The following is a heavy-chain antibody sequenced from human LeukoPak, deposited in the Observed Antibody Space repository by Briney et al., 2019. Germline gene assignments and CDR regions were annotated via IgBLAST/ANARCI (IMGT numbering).Heavy chain of an antibody. V-gene: IGHV4-34*01. J-gene: IGHJ6*02. D-gene: IGHD3-3*01. CDR3: ARGSHDFWSGYWSPPLYYYYGMDV. Sequence: SETLSLTCAVYGGSFSGYYWSWIRQPPGKGLEWIGEINHSGSTNYNPSLKSRVTISVDTSKNQFSLKLSSVTAADTAVYYCARGSHDFWSGYWSPPLYYYYGMDVWGQGTTVTVSS. CDR1: GGSFSGYY. CDR2: INHSGST.